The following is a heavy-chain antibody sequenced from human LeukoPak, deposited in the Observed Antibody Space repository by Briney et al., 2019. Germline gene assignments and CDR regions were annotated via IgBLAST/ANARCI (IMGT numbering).Heavy chain of an antibody. J-gene: IGHJ6*02. Sequence: ASVKVSCKVSGYTLTELSMHWVRQAPGKGLEWMGGFDPEDGETIYAQKFQGRVTMTEDTSTDTAYMELSSLRSEDTAVYYCATAGSPLYGTDVWGQGTTVTVSS. CDR1: GYTLTELS. V-gene: IGHV1-24*01. CDR3: ATAGSPLYGTDV. D-gene: IGHD6-19*01. CDR2: FDPEDGET.